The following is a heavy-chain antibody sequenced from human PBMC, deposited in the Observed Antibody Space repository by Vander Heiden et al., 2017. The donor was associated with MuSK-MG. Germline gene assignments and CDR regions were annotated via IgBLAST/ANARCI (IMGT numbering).Heavy chain of an antibody. D-gene: IGHD3-10*01. CDR2: IYYSGST. Sequence: QLQLQESGPGLVKPSETLSLTCTVSGGSISSSSYYWGWIRQPPGKGLEGIGSIYYSGSTYYNPSLKSRVTISVDTSKNQFSLKLSSVTAADTAVYYCASQPRSLWFGELRSIDYWGQGTLVTVSS. V-gene: IGHV4-39*01. J-gene: IGHJ4*02. CDR1: GGSISSSSYY. CDR3: ASQPRSLWFGELRSIDY.